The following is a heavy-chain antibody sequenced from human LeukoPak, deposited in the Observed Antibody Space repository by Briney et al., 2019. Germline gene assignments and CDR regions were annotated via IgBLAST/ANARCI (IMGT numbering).Heavy chain of an antibody. CDR3: VRDLHGDGIRYFDWLPAPIVY. D-gene: IGHD3-9*01. CDR1: GFTFSDYY. V-gene: IGHV3-11*01. Sequence: RSGGSLRLSCAASGFTFSDYYMSWIRQAPGKRLEWVSYISSSGSTIYYADSVKGRFTISRDDAKNSLYLQMNSLRAEDTAVYYCVRDLHGDGIRYFDWLPAPIVYWGQGTLVTVSS. CDR2: ISSSGSTI. J-gene: IGHJ4*02.